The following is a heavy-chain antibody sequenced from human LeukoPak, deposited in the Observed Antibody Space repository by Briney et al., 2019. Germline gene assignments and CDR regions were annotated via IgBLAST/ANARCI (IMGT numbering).Heavy chain of an antibody. J-gene: IGHJ1*01. CDR2: VTPGSGNT. D-gene: IGHD2-21*02. Sequence: ASVTVSCKASGYTFTSRDINWLRQDTGQGLEWMGWVTPGSGNTTYAQKFQGRVTMTRDSSISTVYMELSSLTSEDTAVYYCSRGAGAVGDLWGQGTLVTVSS. V-gene: IGHV1-8*01. CDR3: SRGAGAVGDL. CDR1: GYTFTSRD.